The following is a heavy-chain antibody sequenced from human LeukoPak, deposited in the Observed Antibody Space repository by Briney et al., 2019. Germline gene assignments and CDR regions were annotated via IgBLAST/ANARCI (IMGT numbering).Heavy chain of an antibody. CDR1: GFTFSNFV. J-gene: IGHJ4*02. D-gene: IGHD1-26*01. CDR3: AKESPYAVGGTGRLYFFDL. V-gene: IGHV3-23*01. CDR2: ISNGGRT. Sequence: PGGSVRHSCAASGFTFSNFVISWVRQAPGKGLEWVSAISNGGRTYYTDSVKGQFTISRDNSKTTVHLQMNSLRAEDTAIYYCAKESPYAVGGTGRLYFFDLWGREALVSVSS.